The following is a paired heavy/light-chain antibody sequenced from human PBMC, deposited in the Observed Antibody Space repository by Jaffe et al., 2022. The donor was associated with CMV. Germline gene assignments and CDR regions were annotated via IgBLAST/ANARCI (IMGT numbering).Heavy chain of an antibody. CDR2: INPDSGGT. V-gene: IGHV1-2*02. CDR3: ARGNNWNYIHFDY. D-gene: IGHD1-7*01. J-gene: IGHJ4*02. Sequence: QVQLVQSGAEVKKPGASVKVSCKASGYTFTGYYIHWVRQAPGQGLEWVGWINPDSGGTNYAQKFQGRVTMTRDTSISTAYMDLSRLSSDDTAVFYCARGNNWNYIHFDYWGQGTLVTVSS. CDR1: GYTFTGYY.
Light chain of an antibody. J-gene: IGLJ2*01. CDR1: NIGSYS. CDR3: QVWDNISDHPDVV. CDR2: YDS. V-gene: IGLV3-21*04. Sequence: SYVLTQPPSVSVAPGKTARITCGGNNIGSYSVHWYQQKPGQAPMLVISYDSDRPSGIPERFSGSNSENTATLTISRVEAGDEADYYCQVWDNISDHPDVVFGGGTKLTVL.